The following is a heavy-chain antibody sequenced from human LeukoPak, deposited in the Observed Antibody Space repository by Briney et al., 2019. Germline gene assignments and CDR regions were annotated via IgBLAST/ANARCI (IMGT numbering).Heavy chain of an antibody. CDR2: IYHSGST. V-gene: IGHV4-30-2*01. Sequence: KASETLSLTCAVYGGSISSGGYSWSWIRQPPGKGLEWIGYIYHSGSTYYNPSLKSRVTISVDRSKNQFSLKLSSVTAADTAVYYCARGIAAAGTLYYFDYWGQGTLVTVSS. J-gene: IGHJ4*02. D-gene: IGHD6-13*01. CDR3: ARGIAAAGTLYYFDY. CDR1: GGSISSGGYS.